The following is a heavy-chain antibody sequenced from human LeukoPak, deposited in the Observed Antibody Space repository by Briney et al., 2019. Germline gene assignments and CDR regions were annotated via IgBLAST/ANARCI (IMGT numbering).Heavy chain of an antibody. Sequence: PGGSLRLSCAASGFTVSSNYMSWVRQAPGKGLEWVSVIYTGGSTYYADSVKGRFTISRDNSKNTLNLQMNSLRAEDTAVYYCAKDPTTVTTGWYFDLWGRGTLVTVSS. V-gene: IGHV3-53*01. CDR1: GFTVSSNY. CDR2: IYTGGST. J-gene: IGHJ2*01. D-gene: IGHD4-17*01. CDR3: AKDPTTVTTGWYFDL.